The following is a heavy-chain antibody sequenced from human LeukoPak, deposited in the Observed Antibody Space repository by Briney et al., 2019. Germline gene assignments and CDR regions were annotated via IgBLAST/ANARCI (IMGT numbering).Heavy chain of an antibody. J-gene: IGHJ6*03. D-gene: IGHD3-10*01. CDR1: GGSISSYY. V-gene: IGHV4-59*01. CDR3: ARGTYYYGSGSYYKHEYYYYYMDV. CDR2: IYYSGST. Sequence: PSETLSLTCTVSGGSISSYYWSWIRQPPGKGLEWIGYIYYSGSTNYNPSPKSRVTISVDTSKNQFSLKLSSVTAADTAVYYCARGTYYYGSGSYYKHEYYYYYMDVWGKGTTVTISS.